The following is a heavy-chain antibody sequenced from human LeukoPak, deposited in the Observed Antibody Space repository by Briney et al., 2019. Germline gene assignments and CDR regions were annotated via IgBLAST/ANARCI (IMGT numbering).Heavy chain of an antibody. J-gene: IGHJ4*02. CDR1: GGSISSYY. Sequence: SETLSLTCTVSGGSISSYYWSWIRQPPGRGLEWIGYIYYSGSTNYHTSLKSRVTISVDTSKNQFSLKLSSVTAADTAVYYCARGPVAGANVFDYWGQGTLVTVSS. CDR3: ARGPVAGANVFDY. V-gene: IGHV4-59*01. CDR2: IYYSGST. D-gene: IGHD6-19*01.